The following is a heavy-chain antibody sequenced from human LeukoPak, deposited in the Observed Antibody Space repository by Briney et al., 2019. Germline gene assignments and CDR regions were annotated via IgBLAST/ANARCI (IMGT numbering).Heavy chain of an antibody. CDR2: IYTSGST. CDR1: GASISSHY. V-gene: IGHV4-4*07. CDR3: ARGRYDGSGYFFFDF. J-gene: IGHJ4*02. D-gene: IGHD3-22*01. Sequence: PSETLSLTCSVSGASISSHYRSWIRQPAGEGLEWVGRIYTSGSTNYNPSLESRVTISLDTSKNQFSLNLGSVTAADTAVYYCARGRYDGSGYFFFDFWGQGTLVTVSS.